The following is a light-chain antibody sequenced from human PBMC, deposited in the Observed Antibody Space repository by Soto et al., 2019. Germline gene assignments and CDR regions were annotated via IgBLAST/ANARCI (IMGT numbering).Light chain of an antibody. CDR3: QHYGNSPPLS. CDR2: GAS. V-gene: IGKV3-20*01. CDR1: QSVTGNY. J-gene: IGKJ4*01. Sequence: EIVLTQSPGTLSLSPGERATLSCRASQSVTGNYLGWYQQKPGQAPRLLIYGASSRATGIPDRFSGSGSGTDFTLTISRLEPEDFAMYYCQHYGNSPPLSFGGGTKVEIK.